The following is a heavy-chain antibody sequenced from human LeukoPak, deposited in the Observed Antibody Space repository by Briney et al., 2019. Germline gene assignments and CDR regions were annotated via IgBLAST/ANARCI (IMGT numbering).Heavy chain of an antibody. CDR2: ISGSGGST. CDR3: AKDSRYCSSTSCYYFDY. Sequence: PGGSLRLSCAASGFTFSSYAMSWVRQAPGKGLEWVSAISGSGGSTYYADSVKSRFTISRDNSKNTLYLQMNSLRAEDTVVYYCAKDSRYCSSTSCYYFDYWGQGTLVTVSS. J-gene: IGHJ4*02. V-gene: IGHV3-23*01. D-gene: IGHD2-2*01. CDR1: GFTFSSYA.